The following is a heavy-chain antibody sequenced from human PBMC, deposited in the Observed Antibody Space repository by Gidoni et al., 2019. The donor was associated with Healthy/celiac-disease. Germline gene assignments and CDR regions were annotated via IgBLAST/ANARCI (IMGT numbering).Heavy chain of an antibody. CDR1: GGSFSGYY. CDR2: INHSGST. V-gene: IGHV4-34*01. J-gene: IGHJ6*02. D-gene: IGHD1-26*01. Sequence: QVQLQQWGAGLLTPSETLSLTCAVYGGSFSGYYWSWIRQPPGKGLEWIGEINHSGSTNYNPSLKSRVTIPVDTSKNQFSLKLSSVTAADTAVYYCARGNRGWGYYYYGMDVWGQGTTVTVSS. CDR3: ARGNRGWGYYYYGMDV.